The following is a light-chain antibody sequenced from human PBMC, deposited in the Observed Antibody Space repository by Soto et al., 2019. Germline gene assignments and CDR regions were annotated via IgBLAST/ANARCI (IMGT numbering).Light chain of an antibody. CDR3: QQSYSTLVA. Sequence: DIQMTQSPSSLSASVGDRVTITCRASQSISSYLNWYQQKPGKAPKLLIYAASSLQSGVPSRFSGSGSGTDFTLTISSLXPEDFATYYCQQSYSTLVAFGQGTKVEIK. J-gene: IGKJ1*01. V-gene: IGKV1-39*01. CDR1: QSISSY. CDR2: AAS.